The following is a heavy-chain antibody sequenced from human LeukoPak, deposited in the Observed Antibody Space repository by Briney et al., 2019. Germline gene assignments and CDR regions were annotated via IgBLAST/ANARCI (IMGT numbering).Heavy chain of an antibody. CDR2: ISWNSGSI. D-gene: IGHD1-26*01. CDR3: AKGVGAASGDDAFDI. J-gene: IGHJ3*02. CDR1: GFTFDDYA. Sequence: GGSLRLSCAASGFTFDDYAMHWVRQAPGKGLEWVSGISWNSGSIGYADSVKGRFTISRDNAKNSLYLQMNSLRAEDMALYYCAKGVGAASGDDAFDIWGQGTMVTVSS. V-gene: IGHV3-9*03.